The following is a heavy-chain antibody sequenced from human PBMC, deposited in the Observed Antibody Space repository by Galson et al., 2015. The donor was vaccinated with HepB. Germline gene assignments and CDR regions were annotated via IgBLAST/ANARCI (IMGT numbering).Heavy chain of an antibody. Sequence: SLRLSCAASGFTFSSYSMNWVRQAPGKGLEWVSSISSSSSYIYYADSVKGRFTISRDNAKNSLYLQMNSLRAEDTAVYYCAQGAYCGGDCYFNWYFDLWGRGTLVTISS. V-gene: IGHV3-21*01. CDR2: ISSSSSYI. J-gene: IGHJ2*01. CDR1: GFTFSSYS. CDR3: AQGAYCGGDCYFNWYFDL. D-gene: IGHD2-21*02.